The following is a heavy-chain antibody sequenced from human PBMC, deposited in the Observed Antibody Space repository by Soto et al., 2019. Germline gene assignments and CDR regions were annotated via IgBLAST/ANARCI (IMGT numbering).Heavy chain of an antibody. CDR2: ISAYNDDR. V-gene: IGHV1-18*01. CDR1: GYTFSSFG. D-gene: IGHD1-1*01. CDR3: ARDLLRETWTTNYLDF. J-gene: IGHJ4*02. Sequence: ASVKVSCKTFGYTFSSFGVTWVRQAPGQGLEWVGWISAYNDDRKDSQRLQGRVTITKDTSKNTAYMELRGLRSDDTGVYFCARDLLRETWTTNYLDFRGQETLV.